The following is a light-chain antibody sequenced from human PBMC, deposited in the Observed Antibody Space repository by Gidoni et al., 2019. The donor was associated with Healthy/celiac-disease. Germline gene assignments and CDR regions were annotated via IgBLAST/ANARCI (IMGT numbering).Light chain of an antibody. CDR3: QQYGSSPWT. Sequence: EIVLTQSPGTLSLSPGERATLSCRASQSGSSSYLAWYQQKPGQAPRLLIYGASSRATGIPDRFSGSVSGTDFTLTISRLEPEDFAVYYCQQYGSSPWTFGQGTKVEIK. CDR2: GAS. J-gene: IGKJ1*01. CDR1: QSGSSSY. V-gene: IGKV3-20*01.